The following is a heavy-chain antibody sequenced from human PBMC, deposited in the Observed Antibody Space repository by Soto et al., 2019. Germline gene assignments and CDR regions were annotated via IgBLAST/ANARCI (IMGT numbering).Heavy chain of an antibody. D-gene: IGHD4-17*01. Sequence: EVQLVESGGGWVQPGRSLRLSCAASGFTFDDYAMHWVRQGPGKGLEWVSSISWNSCNLGYADSVKGRFTRSRDNAKNSLYLQMNSLRGEDTALYYCAKGASTTVFAFNDYWGQGSLITVSS. CDR1: GFTFDDYA. CDR2: ISWNSCNL. J-gene: IGHJ4*02. CDR3: AKGASTTVFAFNDY. V-gene: IGHV3-9*01.